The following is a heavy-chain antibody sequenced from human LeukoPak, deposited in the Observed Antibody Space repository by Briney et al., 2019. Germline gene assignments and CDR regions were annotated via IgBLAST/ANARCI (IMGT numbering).Heavy chain of an antibody. J-gene: IGHJ4*02. D-gene: IGHD4-23*01. CDR1: GGSFSGYY. V-gene: IGHV4-34*01. Sequence: KPSETLSLTCAVYGGSFSGYYWSWIRQPPGKGLEWIGEINHSGSTNYNPSLKSRVTISVDTSKNQFSLKLSSVTAADTAVYYCARGRLPFYGGEYYFDYWGQGTLVTVSS. CDR3: ARGRLPFYGGEYYFDY. CDR2: INHSGST.